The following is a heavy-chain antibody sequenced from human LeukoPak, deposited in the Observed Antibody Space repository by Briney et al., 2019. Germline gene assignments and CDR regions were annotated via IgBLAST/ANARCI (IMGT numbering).Heavy chain of an antibody. CDR1: GGTGSIYA. Sequence: SVKVSCKASGGTGSIYAISWVRQAPGQGLEWMGGIIPIFGTANYAQKFQGRVTITADESTSTAYMELSSLRSEDTAVYYCARDGSSGQLYWGQGTLVTVSS. D-gene: IGHD3-22*01. V-gene: IGHV1-69*13. J-gene: IGHJ4*02. CDR2: IIPIFGTA. CDR3: ARDGSSGQLY.